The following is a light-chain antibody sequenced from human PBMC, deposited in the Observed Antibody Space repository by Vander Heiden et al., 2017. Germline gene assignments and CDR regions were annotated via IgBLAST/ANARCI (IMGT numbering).Light chain of an antibody. J-gene: IGKJ1*01. CDR1: QTAYSNF. CDR3: QQCAASPVT. Sequence: EIVLTQSPGTLFLSPAASATLSCRASQTAYSNFLAWYQQKPGQPPRLLIYGRSSRAAGVPDRFSGSGSGTDFTLTISRLEPEDFAVYYCQQCAASPVTFGRGTKVELK. V-gene: IGKV3-20*01. CDR2: GRS.